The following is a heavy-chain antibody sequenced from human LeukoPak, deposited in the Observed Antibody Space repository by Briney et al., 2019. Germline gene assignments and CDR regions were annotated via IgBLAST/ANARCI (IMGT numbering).Heavy chain of an antibody. CDR2: INPSGGST. V-gene: IGHV1-46*01. Sequence: ASVKVSCKASGYTFTSYYMHWVRQAPGQGLEWMGIINPSGGSTSYEQKYQGRVTMTRDTSTSTVYMELSNLRSEDTAVYYCARGALGYFDLWGRGTLVTVSS. J-gene: IGHJ2*01. CDR1: GYTFTSYY. CDR3: ARGALGYFDL.